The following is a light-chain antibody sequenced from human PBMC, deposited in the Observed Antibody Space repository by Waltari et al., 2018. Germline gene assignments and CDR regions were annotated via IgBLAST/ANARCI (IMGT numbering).Light chain of an antibody. J-gene: IGLJ3*02. Sequence: QTVVTQEPSLSVSPGGTVTLTCTLSPGSLSTTSYAPWYHQTPGQAPRTLVYKGNSRSSGVPDRFSGSILGNKAALTITGAQADDECDYYCSLYMGSGIWVFGGGTKLTVL. CDR2: KGN. CDR1: PGSLSTTSY. CDR3: SLYMGSGIWV. V-gene: IGLV8-61*01.